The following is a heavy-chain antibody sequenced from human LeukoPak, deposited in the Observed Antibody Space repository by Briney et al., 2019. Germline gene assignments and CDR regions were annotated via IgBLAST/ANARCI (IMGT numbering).Heavy chain of an antibody. Sequence: GGSLRLSCAASGFTLSSTYMGWVRQAPGKGLEWVSVIYSGGSTCYSDSVKGRFTLSRDNSKNTLYLQMNSLRGEDPAVYYCATTGWSSRRGAFDTWGQGTVVTVSS. CDR1: GFTLSSTY. V-gene: IGHV3-53*01. D-gene: IGHD2-15*01. CDR3: ATTGWSSRRGAFDT. J-gene: IGHJ3*02. CDR2: IYSGGST.